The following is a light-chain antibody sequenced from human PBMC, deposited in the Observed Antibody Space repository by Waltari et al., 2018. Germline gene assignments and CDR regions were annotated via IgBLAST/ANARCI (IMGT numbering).Light chain of an antibody. Sequence: SYELTQAPSVSVSPGQTAHITCSGEKIENKYVNWYQQKSGQSPVLVIHHDTQRPYGIPERFSGSNSGSAATLTSTGTQAVDEADYYCQAWDSSAVIFGGGTKLTVL. CDR3: QAWDSSAVI. J-gene: IGLJ2*01. CDR1: KIENKY. CDR2: HDT. V-gene: IGLV3-1*01.